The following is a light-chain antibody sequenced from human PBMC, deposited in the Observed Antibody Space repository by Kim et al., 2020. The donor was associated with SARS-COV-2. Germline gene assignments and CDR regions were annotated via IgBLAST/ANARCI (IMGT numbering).Light chain of an antibody. Sequence: QAGLTQPPSVSKALRQTATLTCTGNNDNVAYQGAVWLQQHQGHPPKLLSSKDNNRPSGVSERFSASRSGVTASLTITDLQPEDEADYYCSAWDSSLRLQMFGGGTKLTVL. J-gene: IGLJ3*02. CDR1: NDNVAYQG. CDR2: KDN. CDR3: SAWDSSLRLQM. V-gene: IGLV10-54*01.